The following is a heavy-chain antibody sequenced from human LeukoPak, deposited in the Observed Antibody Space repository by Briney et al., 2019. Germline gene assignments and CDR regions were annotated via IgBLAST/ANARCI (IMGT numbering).Heavy chain of an antibody. CDR2: INTDGSST. Sequence: GGSLRLSCAASGFTFSSYWMHWVRQAPGKGLVWVSRINTDGSSTTYADSVKGRFTISRDNAKNTLYLQMNSLRAEDTAVYYCARDRGYGDLYFDCWGQGTLVTVSS. D-gene: IGHD4-17*01. J-gene: IGHJ4*02. CDR1: GFTFSSYW. CDR3: ARDRGYGDLYFDC. V-gene: IGHV3-74*01.